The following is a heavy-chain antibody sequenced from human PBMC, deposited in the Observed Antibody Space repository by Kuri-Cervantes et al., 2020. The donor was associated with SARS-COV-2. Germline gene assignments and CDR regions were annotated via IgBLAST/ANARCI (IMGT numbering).Heavy chain of an antibody. CDR3: ARGDSSDYLYYFDY. Sequence: GGSLRLSCAASGFTFSSYSMNWVRQAPGKGLEWVSYISSSGSTIYYADSVKGRFTISRDNAKNSLYLQMNSLRAEDTAVYYCARGDSSDYLYYFDYWGQGTLVTVSS. CDR2: ISSSGSTI. CDR1: GFTFSSYS. D-gene: IGHD3-22*01. V-gene: IGHV3-48*04. J-gene: IGHJ4*02.